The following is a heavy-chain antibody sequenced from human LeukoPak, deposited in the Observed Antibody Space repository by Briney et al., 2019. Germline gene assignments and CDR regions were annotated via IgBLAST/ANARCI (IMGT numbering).Heavy chain of an antibody. Sequence: GESLEISCKGSGYSFTSYWIGWVRQMPGKGLEWMGIIYPGDSDTRYSPSFQGQVTISADKSISTAYLQWSSLKASDTAMYYCASGHVEIATIVDYWGQGTLVTVSS. D-gene: IGHD5-24*01. CDR1: GYSFTSYW. J-gene: IGHJ4*02. CDR2: IYPGDSDT. CDR3: ASGHVEIATIVDY. V-gene: IGHV5-51*01.